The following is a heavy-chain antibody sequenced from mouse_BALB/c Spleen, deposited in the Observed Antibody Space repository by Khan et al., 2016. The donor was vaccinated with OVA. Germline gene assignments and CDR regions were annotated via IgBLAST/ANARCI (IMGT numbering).Heavy chain of an antibody. V-gene: IGHV2-6-5*01. CDR2: IWGGGSK. CDR3: DKDPPYYAMDY. J-gene: IGHJ4*01. Sequence: VELVESGPGLVAPSQSLSITCTVSGFSLSDYAVSWIRQPPGKGLEWLGVIWGGGSKYYNSALKSRLSISKDNSKSQVFLKMNSLQTDDTAMYCSDKDPPYYAMDYGGQGTSVTVSS. CDR1: GFSLSDYA.